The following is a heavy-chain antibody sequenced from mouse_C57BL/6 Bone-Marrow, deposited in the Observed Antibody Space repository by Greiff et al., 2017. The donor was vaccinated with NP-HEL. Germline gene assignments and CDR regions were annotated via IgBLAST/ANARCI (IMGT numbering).Heavy chain of an antibody. Sequence: QVQLQQPGAELVRPGSSVKLSCKASGYTFTSYWMHWVKQRPIQGLEWIGNIDPSDSETHSNQKFKDKATLTVDKSSSTAYMQLSSLTSEDSAVYYCARRGYGSIYWYFDVWGTGTTVTVSS. CDR2: IDPSDSET. D-gene: IGHD1-1*01. CDR1: GYTFTSYW. V-gene: IGHV1-52*01. J-gene: IGHJ1*03. CDR3: ARRGYGSIYWYFDV.